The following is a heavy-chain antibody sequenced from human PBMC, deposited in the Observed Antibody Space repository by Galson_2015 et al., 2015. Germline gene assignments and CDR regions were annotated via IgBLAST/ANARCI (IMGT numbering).Heavy chain of an antibody. Sequence: SLRLSCAASGFSFSSYAMSWVRQAPGKGLEWVSTISGGAGSTDYVDSVKGRFTISRDNSKNTLYLQMNSLRAEDTAVYYCAKVNTMKVVVTSFFDYWGQGTLSPSPQ. D-gene: IGHD3-22*01. CDR3: AKVNTMKVVVTSFFDY. J-gene: IGHJ4*02. CDR1: GFSFSSYA. CDR2: ISGGAGST. V-gene: IGHV3-23*01.